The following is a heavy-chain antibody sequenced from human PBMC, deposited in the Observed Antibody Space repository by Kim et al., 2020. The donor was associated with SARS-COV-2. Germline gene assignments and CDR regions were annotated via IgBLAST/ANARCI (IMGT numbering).Heavy chain of an antibody. CDR2: ISYDGSNK. CDR3: AREWGSSGWYPLDY. CDR1: GFTFSSYA. J-gene: IGHJ4*02. Sequence: GGSLRLSCAASGFTFSSYAMHWVRQAPGKGLEWVAVISYDGSNKYYADSVKGRFTISRDNSKNTLYLQMNSLRAEDTAVYYCAREWGSSGWYPLDYWGQG. D-gene: IGHD6-19*01. V-gene: IGHV3-30*04.